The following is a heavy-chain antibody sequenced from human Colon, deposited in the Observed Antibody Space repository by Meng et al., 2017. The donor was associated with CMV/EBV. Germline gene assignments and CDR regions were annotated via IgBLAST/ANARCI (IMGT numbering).Heavy chain of an antibody. J-gene: IGHJ4*02. CDR2: INPVTGDT. D-gene: IGHD3-3*01. CDR1: GYTFNGYF. V-gene: IGHV1-2*02. Sequence: GELVKSGAEVKELGASVKVSCKTSGYTFNGYFMHWVRQAPGQGLEWMGWINPVTGDTSYAQKFQVRVTMTRDTSISTAYMELSSLRSDDTAVYYCATFGGDFDYWGQGTLVTVSS. CDR3: ATFGGDFDY.